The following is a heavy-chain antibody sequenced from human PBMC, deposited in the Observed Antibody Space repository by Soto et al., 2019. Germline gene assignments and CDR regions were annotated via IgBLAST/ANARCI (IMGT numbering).Heavy chain of an antibody. V-gene: IGHV4-59*08. CDR2: IYYSGST. J-gene: IGHJ3*02. Sequence: SETLSLTCTVSGGSISSYYWSWIRQPPGKGLEWIGYIYYSGSTNYNPSLKSRVTISVDTSKNQFSLKLSSVTAADTAIYYCARRYGYAIDIWGQGTMVTLS. D-gene: IGHD5-18*01. CDR3: ARRYGYAIDI. CDR1: GGSISSYY.